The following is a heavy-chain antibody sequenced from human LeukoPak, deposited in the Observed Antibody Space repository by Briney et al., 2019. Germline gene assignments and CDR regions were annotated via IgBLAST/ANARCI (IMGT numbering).Heavy chain of an antibody. D-gene: IGHD5-18*01. CDR2: IRYDGSNK. CDR1: GFTFSNYG. Sequence: PGGSLRLSCAASGFTFSNYGMHWVCQAPGKGLEWVAFIRYDGSNKYYADSVKGRFTISRGNSKNTLYLQMNSLRAEDTAVYYCAKEGPGYSYGSNWFDPWGQGTLVTVSS. CDR3: AKEGPGYSYGSNWFDP. V-gene: IGHV3-30*02. J-gene: IGHJ5*02.